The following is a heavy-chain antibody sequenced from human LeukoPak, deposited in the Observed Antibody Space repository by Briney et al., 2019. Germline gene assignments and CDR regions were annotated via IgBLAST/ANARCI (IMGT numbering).Heavy chain of an antibody. D-gene: IGHD6-13*01. CDR2: ISGYNGNT. J-gene: IGHJ5*02. CDR3: ARYTIGRSWYNWFVP. V-gene: IGHV1-18*01. Sequence: GASVKVSCKASGYTFTSYDINWVRQAPGQGLEWMGWISGYNGNTNYAQKLQGRVTMTTDTSTSTAYMELRSLRSDDTAVYYCARYTIGRSWYNWFVPWGQGTLVTVSS. CDR1: GYTFTSYD.